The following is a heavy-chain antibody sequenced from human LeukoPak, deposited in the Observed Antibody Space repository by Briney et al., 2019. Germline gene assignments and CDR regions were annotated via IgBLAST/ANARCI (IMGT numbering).Heavy chain of an antibody. D-gene: IGHD2-2*01. CDR1: GYSFTSYW. Sequence: GESLKISCKGSGYSFTSYWIAWVRQMPGKGLEWMGMIYPGDSDTTYSPSFQGQVTISVDKSISTAYLQWSSLKASDTAMYYCAIAYCSGNSCYRGNWFDPRGQGTLVTVSS. J-gene: IGHJ5*02. CDR3: AIAYCSGNSCYRGNWFDP. V-gene: IGHV5-51*01. CDR2: IYPGDSDT.